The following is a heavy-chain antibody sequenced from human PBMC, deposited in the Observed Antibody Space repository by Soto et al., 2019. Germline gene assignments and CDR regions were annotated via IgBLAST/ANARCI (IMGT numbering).Heavy chain of an antibody. J-gene: IGHJ4*02. CDR3: ARSPPLSRSYLDY. CDR1: GFTFSNHW. V-gene: IGHV3-7*03. CDR2: VNQDGSEK. Sequence: GGSLRLSCAASGFTFSNHWMTWVRQAPGKGLEWVASVNQDGSEKYSVDSAKGRFTISRDNAKNSLYLQMNSLRVEDTALYYCARSPPLSRSYLDYWGPGAVVTVSS.